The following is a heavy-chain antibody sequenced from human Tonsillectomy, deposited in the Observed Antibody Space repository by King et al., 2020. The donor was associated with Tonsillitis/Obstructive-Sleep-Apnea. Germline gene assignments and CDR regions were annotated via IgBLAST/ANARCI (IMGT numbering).Heavy chain of an antibody. CDR3: ARYPLRLGVGATMDCFDY. D-gene: IGHD1-26*01. J-gene: IGHJ4*02. V-gene: IGHV3-48*03. CDR1: GFTFSSYE. Sequence: VQLVESGGGLVQPGGSLRLSCAASGFTFSSYEMNWVRQAPGKGLEWVSYISSSGSTIYYADSVKGRFTISRDNAKNSLYLQMNSLRAEDTAVYYCARYPLRLGVGATMDCFDYWGQGTLVTVSS. CDR2: ISSSGSTI.